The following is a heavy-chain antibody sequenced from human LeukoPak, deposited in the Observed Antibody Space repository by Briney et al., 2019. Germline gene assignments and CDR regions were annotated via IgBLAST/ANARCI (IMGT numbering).Heavy chain of an antibody. D-gene: IGHD2-15*01. Sequence: SETLSLICTVSGYSISSDYYWGWIRQPPGKGLEWIGSIYHSGSTYYNPSLKSRVTISVDTSKNQFSLKLRSVTAADTAVYYCARVVVPGWFDPWGQGNLVTVSS. CDR1: GYSISSDYY. V-gene: IGHV4-38-2*02. CDR3: ARVVVPGWFDP. CDR2: IYHSGST. J-gene: IGHJ5*02.